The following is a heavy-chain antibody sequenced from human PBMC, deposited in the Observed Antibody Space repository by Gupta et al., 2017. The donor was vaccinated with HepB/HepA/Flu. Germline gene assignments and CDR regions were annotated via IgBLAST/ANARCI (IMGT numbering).Heavy chain of an antibody. CDR3: AREWGIGYYYGMDV. CDR1: GGTFSSYA. J-gene: IGHJ6*02. D-gene: IGHD6-13*01. CDR2: IIPILGIA. V-gene: IGHV1-69*04. Sequence: QVQLVQSGAEVKKPGSSVKVSCKASGGTFSSYAISWVRQAPGQGLEWMGRIIPILGIANYAQKFQGRVTITADKSTSTAYMELSSLRSEDTAVYYCAREWGIGYYYGMDVWGQGTTVTVSS.